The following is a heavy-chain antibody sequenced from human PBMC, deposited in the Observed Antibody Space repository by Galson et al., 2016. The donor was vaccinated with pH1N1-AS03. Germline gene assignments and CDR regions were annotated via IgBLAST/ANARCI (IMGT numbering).Heavy chain of an antibody. D-gene: IGHD3-22*01. CDR3: AKDSSGFWDDPVDL. CDR2: ISYDGSNK. CDR1: GFTFSTYG. V-gene: IGHV3-30*18. Sequence: SLRLSCAASGFTFSTYGMQWVRQAPGKGLEWVAFISYDGSNKYYADSVKGRFTISRDNSKNTLYLQMNSLRAEDTAVHYCAKDSSGFWDDPVDLWGQGTMVTVSS. J-gene: IGHJ3*01.